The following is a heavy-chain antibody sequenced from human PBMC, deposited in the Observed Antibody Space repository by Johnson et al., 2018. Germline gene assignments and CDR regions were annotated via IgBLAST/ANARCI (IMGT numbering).Heavy chain of an antibody. V-gene: IGHV3-33*01. CDR1: GFTFSSHG. CDR3: ARDRGDCSGGSCWGYFQH. CDR2: IWSDGSKK. D-gene: IGHD2-15*01. J-gene: IGHJ1*01. Sequence: QVQLQESGGGVVQPGRSLRLSCAASGFTFSSHGMHWVRQAPGKGLEWVAVIWSDGSKKYYADSVKGRFTVSRDNSKNTLYLQMNSLRAEDTAKYYCARDRGDCSGGSCWGYFQHWGQGTVVTVSS.